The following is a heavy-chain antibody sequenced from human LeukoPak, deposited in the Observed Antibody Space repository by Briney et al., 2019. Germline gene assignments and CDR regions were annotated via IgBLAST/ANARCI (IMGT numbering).Heavy chain of an antibody. CDR2: IWYDGSNK. Sequence: PGRSLRPSCAASGFTFSSYGMHWVRQAPGRGLEWVAVIWYDGSNKYYADSVKGRFTISRDNSKNTLYLQMNSLRAEDTAVYYCARDRPLGGLEYFQHWGQGTLVTVSS. CDR3: ARDRPLGGLEYFQH. V-gene: IGHV3-33*01. D-gene: IGHD2-15*01. J-gene: IGHJ1*01. CDR1: GFTFSSYG.